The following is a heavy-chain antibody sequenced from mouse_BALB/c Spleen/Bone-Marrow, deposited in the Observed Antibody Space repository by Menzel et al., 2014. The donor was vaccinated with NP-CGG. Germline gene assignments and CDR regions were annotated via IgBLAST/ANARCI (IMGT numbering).Heavy chain of an antibody. D-gene: IGHD1-1*01. CDR3: VLITPVVSDY. CDR2: INPSTGYT. Sequence: VKLMESGAELAKPGASVKISCKASGYTFTTYWMRWVKQRPGQGLEWIGYINPSTGYTEYIQKFKDKATLTADKSSSAADMQLNSLRSEDAAVYYCVLITPVVSDYWGQGTTLTVSS. J-gene: IGHJ2*01. CDR1: GYTFTTYW. V-gene: IGHV1-7*01.